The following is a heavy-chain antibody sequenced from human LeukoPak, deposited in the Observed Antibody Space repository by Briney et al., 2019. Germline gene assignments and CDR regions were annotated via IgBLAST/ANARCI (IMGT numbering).Heavy chain of an antibody. CDR2: IYSSGST. J-gene: IGHJ4*02. CDR3: ARGPYSSSWLSDS. V-gene: IGHV4-59*01. D-gene: IGHD6-13*01. Sequence: KPSETLSLTCTVSGGSISSDYWSWIRQPPGKGLEWIAYIYSSGSTNYNPSLKSRVTISVDTSKNQFSLKLSSVTPADTAVYYCARGPYSSSWLSDSWGQGTLVTVSS. CDR1: GGSISSDY.